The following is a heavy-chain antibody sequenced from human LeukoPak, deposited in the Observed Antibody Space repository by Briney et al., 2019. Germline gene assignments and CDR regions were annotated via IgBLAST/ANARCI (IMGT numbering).Heavy chain of an antibody. D-gene: IGHD3-22*01. J-gene: IGHJ4*02. CDR2: IIPIFGTA. V-gene: IGHV1-69*13. CDR1: GGTFSSYA. Sequence: SVKVSCKASGGTFSSYAISWVRQAPGQGLEWMGGIIPIFGTANYAQKFQGRVTITADESTSTAYMELSSLRSEDTAVYYCARDGLSSDYPDGDTLRCWGQGTLVTVSS. CDR3: ARDGLSSDYPDGDTLRC.